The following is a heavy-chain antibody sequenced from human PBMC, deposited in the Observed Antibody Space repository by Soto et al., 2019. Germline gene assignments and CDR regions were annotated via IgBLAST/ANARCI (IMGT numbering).Heavy chain of an antibody. CDR3: AWGYCSSTSCYRPPYYYYGMDV. D-gene: IGHD2-2*02. J-gene: IGHJ6*02. CDR1: GYTLTELS. Sequence: ASVKVSCKVSGYTLTELSMHWVRQAPGKGLEWMGGFDPEDGETIYAQKFQGRVTMTRDTSTSTVYMELSSLRSEDTAVYYCAWGYCSSTSCYRPPYYYYGMDVWGQGTTVTVSS. CDR2: FDPEDGET. V-gene: IGHV1-24*01.